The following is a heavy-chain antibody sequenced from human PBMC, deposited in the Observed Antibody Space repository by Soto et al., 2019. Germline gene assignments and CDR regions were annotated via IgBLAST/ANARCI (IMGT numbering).Heavy chain of an antibody. J-gene: IGHJ6*02. D-gene: IGHD3-3*01. CDR3: TTGVHYDFWSGYWYGMDV. V-gene: IGHV3-15*01. Sequence: EVQLVESGGGLVKPGGSLRLSCAASGFTFSNAWMNWVRQAPGKGLEWVGRIKSKTDGGTTDYAAPVKGRFTISRDDSKITLYLQMNSLKTEDTAVYYCTTGVHYDFWSGYWYGMDVWGQGTTVTVSS. CDR1: GFTFSNAW. CDR2: IKSKTDGGTT.